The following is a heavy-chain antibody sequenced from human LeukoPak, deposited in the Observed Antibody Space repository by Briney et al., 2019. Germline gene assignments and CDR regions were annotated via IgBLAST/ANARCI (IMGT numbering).Heavy chain of an antibody. D-gene: IGHD2-15*01. CDR1: GYSFTSYW. CDR2: IYPGDSDT. CDR3: ARHDIVVVVAATPGAFDI. J-gene: IGHJ3*02. Sequence: GESLKISCKGSGYSFTSYWIGWVRQMPGKGLEWMGIIYPGDSDTRYSPSFQGQVTISADKSISTAYLQRSSLKASDTAMYYCARHDIVVVVAATPGAFDIWGQGTMVTVSS. V-gene: IGHV5-51*01.